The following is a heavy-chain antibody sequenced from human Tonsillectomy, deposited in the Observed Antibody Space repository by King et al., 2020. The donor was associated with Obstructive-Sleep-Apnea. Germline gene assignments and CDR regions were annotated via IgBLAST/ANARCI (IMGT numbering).Heavy chain of an antibody. Sequence: VQLVESGGGVVQPGRSLRLSCAASGFTFSSYAMHWVRQAPGKGLEWVAVISYDGSNKYYADSVKGRFTISRDNSKNTLYLQMNSLRAEDTAVYYCARDLNVNGGVHDWGQGTLVTVSS. D-gene: IGHD2-8*02. CDR2: ISYDGSNK. CDR1: GFTFSSYA. CDR3: ARDLNVNGGVHD. V-gene: IGHV3-30-3*01. J-gene: IGHJ4*02.